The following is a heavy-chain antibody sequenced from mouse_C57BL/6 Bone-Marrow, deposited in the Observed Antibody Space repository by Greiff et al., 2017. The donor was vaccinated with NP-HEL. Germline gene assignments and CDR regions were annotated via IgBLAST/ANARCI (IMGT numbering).Heavy chain of an antibody. Sequence: DVQLVESEGGLVQPGSSMKLSCTASGFTFSDYYMAWVRQVPEKGLEWVANINYDGSSTYYLDSLKSRFIISRDNAKNILYLQMSSLKSEDTAPYYCAREDYYGSSYGAWFAYWGQGTLVTVSA. CDR3: AREDYYGSSYGAWFAY. D-gene: IGHD1-1*01. J-gene: IGHJ3*01. CDR1: GFTFSDYY. CDR2: INYDGSST. V-gene: IGHV5-16*01.